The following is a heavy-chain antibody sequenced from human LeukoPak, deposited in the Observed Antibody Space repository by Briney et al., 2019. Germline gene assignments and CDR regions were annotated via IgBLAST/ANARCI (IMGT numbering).Heavy chain of an antibody. CDR1: GFAVNSRY. CDR2: MYKSGST. J-gene: IGHJ4*02. CDR3: ARGDRGSYYGSGDEYFDV. Sequence: AGSLRLSCAASGFAVNSRYMAWVRQAPGKGLEWLSIMYKSGSTEYADSVKGRFTISRDSSRNTLHLQMTSLRGEDTAVYYCARGDRGSYYGSGDEYFDVWGQGTRVTVAS. D-gene: IGHD3-10*01. V-gene: IGHV3-53*01.